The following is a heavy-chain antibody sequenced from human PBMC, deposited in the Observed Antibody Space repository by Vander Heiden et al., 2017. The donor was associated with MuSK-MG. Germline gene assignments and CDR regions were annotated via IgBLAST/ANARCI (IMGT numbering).Heavy chain of an antibody. D-gene: IGHD3-16*01. Sequence: QVQLEQSGAEVKRPGSSVRVSCKASGGSFSDFTITWLRQDPGRGLEWMGKIVVPLSITKYSQSFQGRVTISADKATTTAYLDLTSLTSDDTAVYYCARGGDWFSAWGQGTLVTVSS. CDR2: IVVPLSIT. J-gene: IGHJ5*02. CDR1: GGSFSDFT. CDR3: ARGGDWFSA. V-gene: IGHV1-69*02.